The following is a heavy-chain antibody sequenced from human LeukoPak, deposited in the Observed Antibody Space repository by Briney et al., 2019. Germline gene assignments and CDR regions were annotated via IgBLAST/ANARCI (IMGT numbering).Heavy chain of an antibody. CDR2: IYYSGST. Sequence: PSETLSLTCTVSGGSITSYYWSWIREPPGKGREWIGYIYYSGSTNYNPSLKSRVTISVDTSKNQFSLKLSSVTAADTAVYYCARHTYYYDGSGYAFDYWGQGTLVTVSS. CDR1: GGSITSYY. D-gene: IGHD3-22*01. CDR3: ARHTYYYDGSGYAFDY. V-gene: IGHV4-59*08. J-gene: IGHJ4*02.